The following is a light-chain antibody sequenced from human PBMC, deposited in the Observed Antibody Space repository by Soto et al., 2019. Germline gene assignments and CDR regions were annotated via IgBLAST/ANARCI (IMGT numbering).Light chain of an antibody. V-gene: IGKV3-11*01. CDR1: QSVSSY. CDR3: QQRYNWPLT. Sequence: VVLTQSPATLSLSPGERATLSCRASQSVSSYLAWYQQKFGQAPRLLIYDASNRATGIPARFSGSGSATDFTLTISSLEPEDFAIYYCQQRYNWPLTFGQGTKVDIK. J-gene: IGKJ1*01. CDR2: DAS.